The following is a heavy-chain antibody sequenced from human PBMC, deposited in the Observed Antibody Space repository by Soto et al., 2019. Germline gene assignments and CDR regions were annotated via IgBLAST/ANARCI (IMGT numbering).Heavy chain of an antibody. J-gene: IGHJ1*01. V-gene: IGHV3-13*01. CDR2: IGTAGDT. Sequence: GGSLRLSCAASGFTFSSYDMHWVRQATGKGLEWVSAIGTAGDTYYPGSVKGRFTISRENAKNSLYLQMNSLRAGDTAVYYCARGIGGSVIPRRECQHWGQGTLVNV. CDR1: GFTFSSYD. CDR3: ARGIGGSVIPRRECQH. D-gene: IGHD3-10*01.